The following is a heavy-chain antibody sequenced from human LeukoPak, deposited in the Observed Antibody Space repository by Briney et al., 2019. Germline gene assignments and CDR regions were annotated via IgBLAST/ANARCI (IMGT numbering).Heavy chain of an antibody. CDR1: GCCLSSYY. D-gene: IGHD6-13*01. V-gene: IGHV4-59*01. Sequence: SETLSLTHLRCGCCLSSYYWSWIRRPPGKGLEWIGYIYYSGSTKYNPSLNTRATISVDTSKNQFSLKLSSVAAAAAAVYYCGRLGSRINWFDPWGQGTMVTVSS. CDR3: GRLGSRINWFDP. J-gene: IGHJ5*02. CDR2: IYYSGST.